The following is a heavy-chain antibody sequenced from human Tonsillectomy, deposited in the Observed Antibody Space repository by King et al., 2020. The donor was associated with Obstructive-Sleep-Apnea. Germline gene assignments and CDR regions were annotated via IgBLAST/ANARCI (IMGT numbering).Heavy chain of an antibody. CDR2: VSGSGGST. D-gene: IGHD6-13*01. Sequence: VQLVESGGGLVQPGGSLRLSCASSGFTCSSYSMSWVRQAPGKGLEWVSDVSGSGGSTYYADSVKGRFTISRDNYKNTLYLQMNSLTAEDTAVYYFATEQSDSSSWDGPHVTVDTWGQGALLTVSP. CDR1: GFTCSSYS. CDR3: ATEQSDSSSWDGPHVTVDT. V-gene: IGHV3-23*04. J-gene: IGHJ3*02.